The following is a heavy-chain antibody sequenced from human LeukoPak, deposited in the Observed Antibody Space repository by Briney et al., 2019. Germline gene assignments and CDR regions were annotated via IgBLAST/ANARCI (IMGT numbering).Heavy chain of an antibody. CDR3: AKELGDNNWFDP. D-gene: IGHD3-10*01. V-gene: IGHV3-30-3*01. CDR2: ISYDGSNK. Sequence: PGRSLRLSCAASGFTFSSYAMHWVRQAPGKGLEWVAVISYDGSNKYYADSVKGRFTISRDNSKNTLYLQMNSLRAEDTAVYYCAKELGDNNWFDPWGQGTLVTVSS. CDR1: GFTFSSYA. J-gene: IGHJ5*02.